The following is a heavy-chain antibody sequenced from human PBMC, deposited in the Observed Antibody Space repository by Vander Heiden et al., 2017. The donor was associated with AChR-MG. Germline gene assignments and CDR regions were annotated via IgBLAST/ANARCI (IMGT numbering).Heavy chain of an antibody. CDR3: ARGSIVVVPAAIAWFDP. Sequence: QVTLRESGPALVKPTQTLTLTCTFSGFSLSTSGMCVSWIRQPPGKALEWLALIDWDDDKYYSTSLKTRLTISKDTSKNQVVLTMTNMDPVDTATYYCARGSIVVVPAAIAWFDPWGQGTLVTVSS. J-gene: IGHJ5*02. D-gene: IGHD2-2*02. CDR2: IDWDDDK. V-gene: IGHV2-70*01. CDR1: GFSLSTSGMC.